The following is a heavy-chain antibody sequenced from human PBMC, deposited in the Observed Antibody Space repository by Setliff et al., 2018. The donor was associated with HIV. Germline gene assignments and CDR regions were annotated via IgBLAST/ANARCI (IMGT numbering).Heavy chain of an antibody. CDR1: GYSFTSWG. Sequence: ASVKVSCKASGYSFTSWGISWVRQAPGQRLEWMGWISPYNGNTKYIESLQGRVSMTTDTSTSTAYMELSSLRSGDTAVYYCARAQQKLVQFYYYMDVWGKGTTVTVSS. CDR3: ARAQQKLVQFYYYMDV. V-gene: IGHV1-18*01. CDR2: ISPYNGNT. D-gene: IGHD6-13*01. J-gene: IGHJ6*03.